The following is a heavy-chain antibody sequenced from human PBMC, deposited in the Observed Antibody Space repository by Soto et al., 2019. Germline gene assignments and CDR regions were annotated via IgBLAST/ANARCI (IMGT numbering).Heavy chain of an antibody. Sequence: KPSETLSLTCTVSGGSISSGGYYWSWIRQHPGKGLEWIGYIYYSGSTYYNPSLKSRVTISVDTSKNQFSLKLSSVTAADTAVYYCARDSSYCGGDCSDYYYYGMDVWGQGTTVTVSS. J-gene: IGHJ6*02. CDR1: GGSISSGGYY. CDR3: ARDSSYCGGDCSDYYYYGMDV. CDR2: IYYSGST. D-gene: IGHD2-21*02. V-gene: IGHV4-31*03.